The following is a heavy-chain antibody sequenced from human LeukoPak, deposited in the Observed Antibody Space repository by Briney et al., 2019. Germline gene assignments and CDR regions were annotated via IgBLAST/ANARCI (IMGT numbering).Heavy chain of an antibody. CDR3: ASISGATGLYYFDY. V-gene: IGHV4-4*07. Sequence: SETLSLXCTVSGGSISSYYWSWIRQPAGKGLEWIGRIYTSGSTNYNPSLKSRVTMSVDTSKNQFSLKLSSVTAADTAVYYCASISGATGLYYFDYWGQGTLVTVSS. CDR1: GGSISSYY. J-gene: IGHJ4*02. CDR2: IYTSGST. D-gene: IGHD1-26*01.